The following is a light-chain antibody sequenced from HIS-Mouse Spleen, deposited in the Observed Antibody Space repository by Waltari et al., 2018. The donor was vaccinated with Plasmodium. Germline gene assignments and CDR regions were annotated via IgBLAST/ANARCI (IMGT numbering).Light chain of an antibody. CDR3: QQYGSSPYT. V-gene: IGKV3-20*01. CDR1: QSVSSSY. CDR2: GAS. J-gene: IGKJ2*01. Sequence: EIVLTQSPGTLSLSPGERATLSCRASQSVSSSYLAWYQQKPGQAPRLLIYGASSRATGIPDRCSGSGSGTDFTLTIIRLEPEDFAVYYCQQYGSSPYTFGQGTKLEIK.